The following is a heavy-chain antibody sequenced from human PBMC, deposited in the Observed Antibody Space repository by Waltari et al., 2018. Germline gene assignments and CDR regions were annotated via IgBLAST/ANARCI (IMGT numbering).Heavy chain of an antibody. D-gene: IGHD6-19*01. J-gene: IGHJ4*02. CDR2: IKQDGSEK. CDR1: GFTFSTSW. Sequence: EVQLVESGGGLVQPGGSLILSCAAAGFTFSTSWMSWVRQAPGKGLEWVANIKQDGSEKYSVDSVKGRFTISRDNAKNSLSLQMNSLRAEDTAVYFCARLYNTGWYGFDYWGQGTLVTVSS. V-gene: IGHV3-7*01. CDR3: ARLYNTGWYGFDY.